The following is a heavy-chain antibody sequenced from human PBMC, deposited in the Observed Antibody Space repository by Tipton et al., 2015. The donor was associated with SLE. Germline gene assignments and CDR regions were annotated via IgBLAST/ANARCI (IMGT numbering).Heavy chain of an antibody. V-gene: IGHV4-61*02. D-gene: IGHD3-22*01. J-gene: IGHJ4*02. CDR2: IYTSGTT. CDR3: ARGPYESSGYYVY. Sequence: TLSLTCTVSGGSISSGNYYWSWIRQPAGKGLEWIGRIYTSGTTNYNPSLKSRVTISVDTPKNQFSLKLGSVTAADTAVYYCARGPYESSGYYVYWGQGTLVTVSS. CDR1: GGSISSGNYY.